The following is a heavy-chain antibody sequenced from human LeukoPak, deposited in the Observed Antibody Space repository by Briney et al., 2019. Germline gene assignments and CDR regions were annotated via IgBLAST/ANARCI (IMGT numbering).Heavy chain of an antibody. CDR2: INPNSGGT. V-gene: IGHV1-2*04. J-gene: IGHJ6*02. CDR3: AREVITMVRGTLSDYYYGMDV. Sequence: ASVKVSCKASGYTFTSYGISWVRQAPGQGLEWMGWINPNSGGTNYAQKFQGWVTMTRDTTISTAYMELSRLRSDDTAVYYCAREVITMVRGTLSDYYYGMDVWGQGTTVTVSS. CDR1: GYTFTSYG. D-gene: IGHD3-10*01.